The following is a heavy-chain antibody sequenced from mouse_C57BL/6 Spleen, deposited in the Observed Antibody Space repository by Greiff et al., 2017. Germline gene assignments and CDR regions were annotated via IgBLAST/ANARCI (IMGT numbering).Heavy chain of an antibody. V-gene: IGHV1-22*01. CDR1: GYTFTDYN. Sequence: VQLQQSGPELVKPGASVKMSCKASGYTFTDYNMHWVKQSHGKSLEWIGYINPNNGGTSYNQKFKGKATLTVNKSSSTAYMVLRSPTSEDSAVYYCARGLDGYYAPMDYWGQGTSVTVSS. CDR3: ARGLDGYYAPMDY. J-gene: IGHJ4*01. D-gene: IGHD2-3*01. CDR2: INPNNGGT.